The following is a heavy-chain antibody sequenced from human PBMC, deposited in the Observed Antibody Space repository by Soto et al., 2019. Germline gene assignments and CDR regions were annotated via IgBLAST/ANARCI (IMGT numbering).Heavy chain of an antibody. CDR1: GGSFSGYY. CDR2: INHSGST. J-gene: IGHJ6*02. CDR3: ARQGYCSSTSCYNYYYYGMDV. Sequence: SETLSLTCAVYGGSFSGYYWSWIRQPPGKGLEWIGEINHSGSTNYNPSLKGRVTISVDTSKNQFSLKLSSVTAADTAVYYCARQGYCSSTSCYNYYYYGMDVWGQGTTVTVSS. D-gene: IGHD2-2*01. V-gene: IGHV4-34*01.